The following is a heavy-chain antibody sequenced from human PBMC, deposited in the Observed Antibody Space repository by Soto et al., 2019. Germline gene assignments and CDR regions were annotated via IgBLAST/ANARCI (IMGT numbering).Heavy chain of an antibody. D-gene: IGHD1-20*01. J-gene: IGHJ6*03. CDR3: ARQPPDSITGYYYHYYMDV. Sequence: SETLSLTCTVSGGSISSYYWSWIRQPPGKGLEWIGYIYYSGSTNYNPSLKSRVTISVDTSKNQFSLKLSSVTAADTAVYYCARQPPDSITGYYYHYYMDVWGTGTTVTLSS. CDR1: GGSISSYY. CDR2: IYYSGST. V-gene: IGHV4-59*08.